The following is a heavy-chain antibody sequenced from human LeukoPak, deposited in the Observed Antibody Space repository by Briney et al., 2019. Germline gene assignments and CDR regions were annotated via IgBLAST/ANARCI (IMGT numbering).Heavy chain of an antibody. J-gene: IGHJ4*02. V-gene: IGHV3-30*18. CDR3: AKPRLRGGYLFDY. CDR1: GFTFSSYG. D-gene: IGHD5-12*01. CDR2: VSDDGSNK. Sequence: GRSLRLSCAASGFTFSSYGIHWVRQAPGKGLEWMAVVSDDGSNKYYEGSVRGRFTISRDNSKNTLYLQMSSLRDEDTAVYYCAKPRLRGGYLFDYWGQGTLVTVSS.